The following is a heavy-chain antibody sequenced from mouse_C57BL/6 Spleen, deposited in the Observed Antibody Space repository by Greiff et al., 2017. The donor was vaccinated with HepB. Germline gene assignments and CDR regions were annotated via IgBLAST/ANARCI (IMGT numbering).Heavy chain of an antibody. V-gene: IGHV5-16*01. CDR2: INYDGSST. Sequence: EVQLVESEGGLVQPGRSMKLSCTASGFTFSDYYMAWVRQVPEKGLEWVANINYDGSSTYYLDSLKSRFIISRDNAKNILYLQMSSLKSEDTATYYCARDGDYSNFYAMDYWGQGTSVTVSS. CDR1: GFTFSDYY. D-gene: IGHD2-5*01. J-gene: IGHJ4*01. CDR3: ARDGDYSNFYAMDY.